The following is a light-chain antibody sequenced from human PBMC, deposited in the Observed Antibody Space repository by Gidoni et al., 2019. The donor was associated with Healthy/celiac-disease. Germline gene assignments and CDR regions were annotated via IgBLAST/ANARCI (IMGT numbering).Light chain of an antibody. V-gene: IGKV3-20*01. CDR2: GAS. J-gene: IGKJ2*01. Sequence: ELVLPQSPGTLPLSPGESATLSCRASQSVSSSYLAWYQQKPGQAPRLLIYGASSRATGIPDRFSGSGSGTDFTLTISRLEPEDFAVYYCQQYGSSPYTFGQXTKLEIK. CDR1: QSVSSSY. CDR3: QQYGSSPYT.